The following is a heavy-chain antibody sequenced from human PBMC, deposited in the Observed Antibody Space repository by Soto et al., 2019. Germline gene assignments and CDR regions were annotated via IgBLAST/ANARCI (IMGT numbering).Heavy chain of an antibody. CDR3: ASTTYDSSAYYYWYLGL. D-gene: IGHD3-22*01. CDR2: IIPIFGTA. Sequence: QVELVQSGAEVKKPGSSVKVSCQASEDTFRNYAISWVRQAPGQGLEWMGGIIPIFGTANYAQKFQGRVTITADTSANTVYLELSSLRTEETAVYYCASTTYDSSAYYYWYLGLWGRGTLVTVSS. V-gene: IGHV1-69*06. J-gene: IGHJ2*01. CDR1: EDTFRNYA.